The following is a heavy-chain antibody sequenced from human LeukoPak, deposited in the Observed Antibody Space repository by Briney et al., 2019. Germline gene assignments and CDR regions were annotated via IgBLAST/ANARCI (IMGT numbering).Heavy chain of an antibody. Sequence: PGRSLRLSCAASGFTFSSYAMHWVRQAPGKGLEWVAAIWYDGSNEYYVDSVTGRFTISRDNSKNTLFLQMNSVRAEDTAVYYCAREADCSGGTCYRGAFDIWGQGTMVTVSS. CDR1: GFTFSSYA. J-gene: IGHJ3*02. V-gene: IGHV3-33*01. CDR3: AREADCSGGTCYRGAFDI. D-gene: IGHD2-15*01. CDR2: IWYDGSNE.